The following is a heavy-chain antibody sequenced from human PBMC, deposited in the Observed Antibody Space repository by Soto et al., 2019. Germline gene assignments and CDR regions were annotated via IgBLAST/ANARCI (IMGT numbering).Heavy chain of an antibody. D-gene: IGHD2-2*02. CDR1: GYTFTNYG. Sequence: QVQLVQSGAEVKEPGASVKVSCKASGYTFTNYGISLVRQAPGQGLEWMGWISGYNGNTNYAQNLQDRVTMTTDTSTTTAYMELRSLESDDTAVYYCARDRKVSKDIYLIPIDYWGQGTLVTVSS. J-gene: IGHJ4*02. CDR3: ARDRKVSKDIYLIPIDY. V-gene: IGHV1-18*01. CDR2: ISGYNGNT.